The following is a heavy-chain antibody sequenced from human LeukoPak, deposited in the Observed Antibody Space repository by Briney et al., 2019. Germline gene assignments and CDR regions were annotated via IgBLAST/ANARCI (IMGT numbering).Heavy chain of an antibody. J-gene: IGHJ3*02. CDR3: ARDRSCGFSRAFDI. CDR2: IIPIFGTA. Sequence: SVKVSCKASGGTFSSYAISWVRQAPGQGLEWMGGIIPIFGTANYAQKFQGRVAITADESTSTAYMELSSLRSEDTAVYYCARDRSCGFSRAFDIWGQGTMVTVSS. D-gene: IGHD5-18*01. V-gene: IGHV1-69*13. CDR1: GGTFSSYA.